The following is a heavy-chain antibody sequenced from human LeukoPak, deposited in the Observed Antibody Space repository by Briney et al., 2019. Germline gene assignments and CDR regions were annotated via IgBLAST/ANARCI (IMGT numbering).Heavy chain of an antibody. J-gene: IGHJ4*02. Sequence: GGTVSLLRAASGLIYPLYWMHWVREGPGKEWVCVAGIRGDGKNTNTEDSVKGRFTVSRDNAMNTVLLQMESLRAGDEGTYYCARVYFPEDHERAWYEPHWGQGVLVTVS. CDR1: GLIYPLYW. CDR2: IRGDGKNT. D-gene: IGHD6-19*01. CDR3: ARVYFPEDHERAWYEPH. V-gene: IGHV3-74*01.